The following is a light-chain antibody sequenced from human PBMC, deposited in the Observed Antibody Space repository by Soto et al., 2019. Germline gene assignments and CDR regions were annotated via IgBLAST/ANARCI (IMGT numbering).Light chain of an antibody. J-gene: IGKJ1*01. V-gene: IGKV3-15*01. CDR2: GAS. CDR1: QSVSNK. CDR3: QQYNNWPQT. Sequence: EIVMTQSPATLSVSPGERVSLSCRASQSVSNKLAWYQQTPGQAPRLLIYGASTRATGILARFSGSGSVTDFTLTIDSLQSEDFAVYYCQQYNNWPQTFGQGTKVEIK.